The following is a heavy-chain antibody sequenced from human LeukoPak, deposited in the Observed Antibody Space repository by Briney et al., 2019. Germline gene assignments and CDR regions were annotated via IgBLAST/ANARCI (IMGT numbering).Heavy chain of an antibody. Sequence: GGSLSLSCAHPGLNFDDYAMHWVRHAPGKGLEGVSGICWYRGSIVCADSVKGRFIISRENAKNSLYLQMKRLRGGDTVLYYFAKGLWRRDSYDFDYWGRGTLVTVSS. CDR2: ICWYRGSI. D-gene: IGHD2-21*01. V-gene: IGHV3-9*01. J-gene: IGHJ4*02. CDR1: GLNFDDYA. CDR3: AKGLWRRDSYDFDY.